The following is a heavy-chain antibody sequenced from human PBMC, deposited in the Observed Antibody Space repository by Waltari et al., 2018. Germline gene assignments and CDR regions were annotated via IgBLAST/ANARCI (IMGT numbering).Heavy chain of an antibody. V-gene: IGHV3-21*01. CDR2: ISSSSSYI. CDR1: GFTFSSYS. J-gene: IGHJ4*02. D-gene: IGHD6-13*01. Sequence: EVQLVESGGGLVKPGGSLRLSCAASGFTFSSYSMNWVRQAPGKGLEWVSSISSSSSYIYYADSVKGRFTISRDNAKNSLYLQMNSLRAEDTAVYYCARDRTPEGVAAAGPKDYWGQGTLVTVSS. CDR3: ARDRTPEGVAAAGPKDY.